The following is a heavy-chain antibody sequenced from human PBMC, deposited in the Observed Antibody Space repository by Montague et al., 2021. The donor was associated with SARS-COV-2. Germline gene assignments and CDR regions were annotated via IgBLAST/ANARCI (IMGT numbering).Heavy chain of an antibody. V-gene: IGHV3-23*03. CDR3: AKGFQPYSYESSGFYTFDY. CDR2: IYSGSSST. CDR1: GFTFSSYA. Sequence: SLRLSCAASGFTFSSYAMSRVRQAPGKGLEWVSVIYSGSSSTWYADSVKGRFTISRDNPKNTLYLHMNSLRVDDTAVYYCAKGFQPYSYESSGFYTFDYWGQGTLVTVSS. D-gene: IGHD3-22*01. J-gene: IGHJ4*02.